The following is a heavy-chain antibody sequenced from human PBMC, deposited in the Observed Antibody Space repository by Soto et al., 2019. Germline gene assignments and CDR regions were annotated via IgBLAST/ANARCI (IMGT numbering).Heavy chain of an antibody. Sequence: QVQLQQWGAGLLKPSETLSLTCAVYGGCFSGYYWSWIRQPPGKGLEWLGEINHSGSTNYNPSLKSRVTISVDTSKNQFSLKLSSVTAADTAVYYCARTVHCSGGSCYSRDAFDIWGQGTMVTVSS. CDR3: ARTVHCSGGSCYSRDAFDI. V-gene: IGHV4-34*01. CDR2: INHSGST. CDR1: GGCFSGYY. D-gene: IGHD2-15*01. J-gene: IGHJ3*02.